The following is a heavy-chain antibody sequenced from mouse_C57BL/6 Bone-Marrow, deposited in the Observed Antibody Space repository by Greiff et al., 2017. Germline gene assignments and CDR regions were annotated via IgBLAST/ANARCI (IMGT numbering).Heavy chain of an antibody. CDR2: ISSGSSTI. V-gene: IGHV5-17*01. Sequence: EVQLVQSGAGLVKPGGSLKLSCAASGFTFSDYGMHWVRQAPEKGLEWVAYISSGSSTIYYADTVKGRSTLSRDNAKNTVFLQMSSLRSEDTAMYYCAVPFAYWGQGTMVTVSA. CDR1: GFTFSDYG. J-gene: IGHJ3*01. CDR3: AVPFAY.